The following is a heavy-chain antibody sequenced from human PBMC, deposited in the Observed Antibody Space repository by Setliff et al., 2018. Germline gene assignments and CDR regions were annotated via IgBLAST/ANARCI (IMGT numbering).Heavy chain of an antibody. V-gene: IGHV4-4*09. J-gene: IGHJ5*02. Sequence: SETLSLTCTVSGGSIRNYYWSWIRQPPGKGLEWIGYIFTSGSTQYNPSPKSRVTISLDTSKNHLSPKLDSVNSLRPEDSAVYYCAKEDYSDSSGYYYETPWFDPWGQGTLVTVSS. CDR3: AKEDYSDSSGYYYETPWFDP. D-gene: IGHD3-22*01. CDR2: IFTSGST. CDR1: GGSIRNYY.